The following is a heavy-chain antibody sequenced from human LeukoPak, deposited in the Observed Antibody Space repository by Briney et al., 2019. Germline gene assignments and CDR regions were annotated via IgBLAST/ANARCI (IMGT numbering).Heavy chain of an antibody. J-gene: IGHJ3*02. CDR1: GFTFSSYS. D-gene: IGHD1-26*01. Sequence: GGSLRLSCAASGFTFSSYSMNWVRQAPGKGLEWVSYISSSSSTIYYADSVKGRFTISRDNAKNSLYLQMNSLRAEDTAVYYCARDRSVGATTKGLGSDAFDIWGQGTMVTVSS. CDR2: ISSSSSTI. CDR3: ARDRSVGATTKGLGSDAFDI. V-gene: IGHV3-48*01.